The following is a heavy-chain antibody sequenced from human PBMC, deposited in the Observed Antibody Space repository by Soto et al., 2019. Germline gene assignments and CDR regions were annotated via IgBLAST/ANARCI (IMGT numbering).Heavy chain of an antibody. J-gene: IGHJ4*02. CDR1: GGSVSSDNHY. CDR3: ARECRPSRKLRTSYSFDN. Sequence: QLQLQESGPGLVKPSETLSLTCTVSGGSVSSDNHYWTWIRQPPGKGLEWIGYAHYSGSTNYNPSLKSRVTISADTSKSQLSLRLTSVTAADSAIYFCARECRPSRKLRTSYSFDNWGPGTLVTVSS. CDR2: AHYSGST. D-gene: IGHD2-15*01. V-gene: IGHV4-61*01.